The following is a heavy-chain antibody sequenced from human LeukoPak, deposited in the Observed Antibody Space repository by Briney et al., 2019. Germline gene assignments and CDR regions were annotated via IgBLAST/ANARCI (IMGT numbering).Heavy chain of an antibody. CDR3: ANHYSGAGSYYKPVFAY. CDR2: ISGSGGAT. D-gene: IGHD3-10*01. J-gene: IGHJ4*02. V-gene: IGHV3-23*01. Sequence: GGSLRLSCAGSGFIFSSYAMSWVRQAPGKGLEWVSAISGSGGATDYAVSVKGRLTISRDNSKNTLYLQMNNLRADDTAVYYCANHYSGAGSYYKPVFAYWGQGVLVTVSS. CDR1: GFIFSSYA.